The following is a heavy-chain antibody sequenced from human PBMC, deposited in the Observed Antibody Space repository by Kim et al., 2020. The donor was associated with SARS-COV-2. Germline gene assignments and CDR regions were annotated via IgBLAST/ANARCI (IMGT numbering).Heavy chain of an antibody. V-gene: IGHV4-39*01. CDR3: ARHILRDYVWRTGGAFDI. D-gene: IGHD3-16*01. CDR2: IYYSGST. Sequence: SETLSLTCTVSGGSISSSSYYWGWIRQPPGKGLEWIGSIYYSGSTYYNPSLKSRVTISVDTSKNQFSLKLSSVTAADTAVYYCARHILRDYVWRTGGAFDIWGQGTMVTVSS. J-gene: IGHJ3*02. CDR1: GGSISSSSYY.